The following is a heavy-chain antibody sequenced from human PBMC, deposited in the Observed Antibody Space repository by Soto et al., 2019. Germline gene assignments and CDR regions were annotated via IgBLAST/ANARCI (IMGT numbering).Heavy chain of an antibody. J-gene: IGHJ5*02. V-gene: IGHV4-30-4*01. Sequence: PSETLSLTCTVSSGSINSADYYWSWIRQPPGKGLEWIGYIYYTGSAYYNPSLKSRVTMSVDTSKNQFSLKVTSVTAADTAVYYCASGGSSNWFDPWGQGTLVTVS. CDR1: SGSINSADYY. D-gene: IGHD1-26*01. CDR3: ASGGSSNWFDP. CDR2: IYYTGSA.